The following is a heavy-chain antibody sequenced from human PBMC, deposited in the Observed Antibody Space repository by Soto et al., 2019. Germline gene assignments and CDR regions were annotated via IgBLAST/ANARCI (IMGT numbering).Heavy chain of an antibody. CDR2: VSPPFRTS. J-gene: IGHJ6*02. CDR3: ARVLYYGPGSYSPYGMDV. V-gene: IGHV1-69*01. D-gene: IGHD3-10*01. Sequence: QVQLLQSGAEVKKPGSSVKVSCKTSGVSFNNNGIGWVRQAPGHGLEWMGGVSPPFRTSNYARKFQGRISITADASTSTVNMELSSLTSEDTAQYYCARVLYYGPGSYSPYGMDVWGQGTTVTVSS. CDR1: GVSFNNNG.